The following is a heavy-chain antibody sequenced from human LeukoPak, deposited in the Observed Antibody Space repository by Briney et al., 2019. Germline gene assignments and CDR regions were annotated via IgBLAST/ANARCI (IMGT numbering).Heavy chain of an antibody. V-gene: IGHV1-2*02. D-gene: IGHD5-18*01. CDR2: INPNSGGT. Sequence: ASVKVSCKASGYTLTDYYMHWVRQAPGQGLEWMGWINPNSGGTNYAQKFQGRVTMTRDTSISTAYMELSRLRSDDTAVYYCARGTGYSYENAFDIWGQGTMVTVSS. CDR1: GYTLTDYY. J-gene: IGHJ3*02. CDR3: ARGTGYSYENAFDI.